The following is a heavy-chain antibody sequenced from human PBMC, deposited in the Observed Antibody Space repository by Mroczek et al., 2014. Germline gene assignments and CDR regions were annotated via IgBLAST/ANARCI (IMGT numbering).Heavy chain of an antibody. V-gene: IGHV4-31*03. CDR3: ARGSTRRRSAFDI. D-gene: IGHD6-6*01. J-gene: IGHJ3*02. Sequence: QVQLQESGPGLVKPSQTLSLTCTVSGGSISSGGYYWSWIRQHPGKGLEWIGYIYYSGCTYYNPSLKSRVTISVDTSKNQFSLKLSSVTAADTAVYYCARGSTRRRSAFDIWGQGTMVTVSS. CDR1: GGSISSGGYY. CDR2: IYYSGCT.